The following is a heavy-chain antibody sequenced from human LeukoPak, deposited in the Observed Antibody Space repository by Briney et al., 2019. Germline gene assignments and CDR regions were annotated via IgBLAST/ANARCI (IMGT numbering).Heavy chain of an antibody. CDR1: GGSISSGSYY. D-gene: IGHD3-10*01. CDR3: ARGMVRGVIDGKPFDY. CDR2: IYTSGST. J-gene: IGHJ4*02. V-gene: IGHV4-61*02. Sequence: SETLSLTCTVSGGSISSGSYYWSWIRQPAGKGLEWIGRIYTSGSTNYNPSLKSRVTISVDTSKNQFSLKLSSVTAADTAVYYCARGMVRGVIDGKPFDYWGQGTLVTVSS.